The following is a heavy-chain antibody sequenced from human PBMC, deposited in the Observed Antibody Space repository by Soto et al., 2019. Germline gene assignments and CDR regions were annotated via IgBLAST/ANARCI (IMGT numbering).Heavy chain of an antibody. CDR1: GFTVSSNY. J-gene: IGHJ6*02. D-gene: IGHD3-22*01. V-gene: IGHV3-53*02. CDR3: ARGLIVAKYYYYYGMDV. CDR2: IYSGGST. Sequence: EVQLVETGGGLIQPGGSLRLSCAASGFTVSSNYMSWVRQAPGKGLEWVSVIYSGGSTYYADSVKGRFTISRDNSKNTRYLQMNSLRAEDTAVYYCARGLIVAKYYYYYGMDVWGQGNTVTVSS.